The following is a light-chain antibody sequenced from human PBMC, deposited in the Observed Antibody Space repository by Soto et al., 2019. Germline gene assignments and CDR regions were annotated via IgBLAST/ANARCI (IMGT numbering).Light chain of an antibody. CDR1: QSVSSSY. CDR3: QSGT. CDR2: GAS. V-gene: IGKV3-20*01. J-gene: IGKJ1*01. Sequence: EIVLTQSPGTLSLSPGERATLSCRASQSVSSSYLAWYQQKPGQAPRLLIYGASSRATGIPDRFSGSGSGKDFTLTISRLEPEDFAVYYFQSGTFGQGTKVDIK.